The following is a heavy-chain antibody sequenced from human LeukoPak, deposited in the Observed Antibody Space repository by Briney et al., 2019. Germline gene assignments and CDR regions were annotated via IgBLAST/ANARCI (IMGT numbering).Heavy chain of an antibody. Sequence: SETLSLTCTVSGGSISSYYWSWIRQPPGKGLEWIGYIYYSGSTNYNPSLKSRVTISVDTSKNQFSLKLSSVTAADTAVYYCARGYYGSGSYYTYTVYYYYYMDVWGKGTTVTVSS. D-gene: IGHD3-10*01. CDR3: ARGYYGSGSYYTYTVYYYYYMDV. CDR1: GGSISSYY. V-gene: IGHV4-59*01. CDR2: IYYSGST. J-gene: IGHJ6*03.